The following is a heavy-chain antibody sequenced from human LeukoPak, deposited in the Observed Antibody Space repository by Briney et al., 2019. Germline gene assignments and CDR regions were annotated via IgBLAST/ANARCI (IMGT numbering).Heavy chain of an antibody. V-gene: IGHV4-34*01. CDR3: ARTQWLVRNWFDP. Sequence: PSETLSLTCAVYGGSFSGYYWSWIRQPPGKGLEWIGEINHSGSTNYNPSLKSRVTISVDTSKNQFSLTLSSVTAADTAVYYCARTQWLVRNWFDPWGQGTLVTVSS. D-gene: IGHD6-19*01. CDR1: GGSFSGYY. CDR2: INHSGST. J-gene: IGHJ5*02.